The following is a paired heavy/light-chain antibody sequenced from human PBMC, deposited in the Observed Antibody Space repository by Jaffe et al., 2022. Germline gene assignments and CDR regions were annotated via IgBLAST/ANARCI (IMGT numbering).Light chain of an antibody. V-gene: IGKV4-1*01. CDR3: QQYLSTPLT. CDR2: WAS. J-gene: IGKJ4*01. Sequence: DIVMTQSPDSLAVSLGERATITCKSSQSVLYSSNTKNYLGWYQQKPGHPPKLLIYWASARESGVPDRFSGSGSGTDFTLTISSLQAEDVAVYYCQQYLSTPLTFGGGTRVEI. CDR1: QSVLYSSNTKNY.
Heavy chain of an antibody. CDR2: INAGTGNI. CDR1: GYTFTRYS. D-gene: IGHD5-18*01. Sequence: QVQLVQSGAEVKKPGASVKVSCKASGYTFTRYSMHWVRQAPGERLEWMGWINAGTGNIRYSQKFQDRVTITRDTSASTDYMELSSLSSEDTAVYYCARDHTTMAVSGYFDYWGQGTLLTVSS. V-gene: IGHV1-3*01. J-gene: IGHJ4*02. CDR3: ARDHTTMAVSGYFDY.